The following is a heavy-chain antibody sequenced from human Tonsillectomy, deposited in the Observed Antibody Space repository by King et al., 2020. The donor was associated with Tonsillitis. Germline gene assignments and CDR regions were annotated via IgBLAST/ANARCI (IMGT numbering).Heavy chain of an antibody. Sequence: QLVQSGAEVKKPGESLKISCKGSGYSFTNYWIGWVRQMPGKGLEWMGIIYPADSDTRYSPPFQGQVTISADKSISTAYLQWSSLKASDTAMYYCARLGILTGQGSSAFDICGQGTMVTVSS. CDR3: ARLGILTGQGSSAFDI. D-gene: IGHD3-9*01. CDR2: IYPADSDT. V-gene: IGHV5-51*01. J-gene: IGHJ3*02. CDR1: GYSFTNYW.